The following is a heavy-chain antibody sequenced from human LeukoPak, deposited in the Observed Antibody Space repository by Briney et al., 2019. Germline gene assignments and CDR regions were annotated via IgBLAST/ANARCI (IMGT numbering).Heavy chain of an antibody. D-gene: IGHD3-22*01. J-gene: IGHJ4*02. CDR1: GFTFGDHA. Sequence: PGGSLRLSCAVSGFTFGDHAMSRFRQAPGKGLEWGSYIRSKAYGGTTEYAASVKGRFTISRDDSESIAYLQMNSLKTEDTAVYYCTRDLPSSYYDSSGYSLWYFDYWGQGTLVTVSS. V-gene: IGHV3-49*03. CDR2: IRSKAYGGTT. CDR3: TRDLPSSYYDSSGYSLWYFDY.